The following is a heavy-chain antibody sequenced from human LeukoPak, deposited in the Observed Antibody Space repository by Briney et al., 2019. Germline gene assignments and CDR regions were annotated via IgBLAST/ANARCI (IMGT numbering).Heavy chain of an antibody. J-gene: IGHJ6*02. CDR1: GFTFSSCA. D-gene: IGHD3-22*01. CDR2: ISYDGSNK. Sequence: GGSLRLSCAASGFTFSSCAMHWVRQAPGKGLEWVAVISYDGSNKYYADSVKGRFTISRDNSKNTLYLQMNSLRAEDTAVYYCARSQYYYDSSGYYPPDYYYYYGIDVWGQGTTVTVSS. CDR3: ARSQYYYDSSGYYPPDYYYYYGIDV. V-gene: IGHV3-30*04.